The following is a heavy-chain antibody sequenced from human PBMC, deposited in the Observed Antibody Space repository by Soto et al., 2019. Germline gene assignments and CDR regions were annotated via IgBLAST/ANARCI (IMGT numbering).Heavy chain of an antibody. D-gene: IGHD2-15*01. Sequence: GGSLRLSCAASGFRFSGSDMHWVRQASGEGLEWVGRIKTKAENYATALAASVKGRFSLSRGDSKNTAYLEMNSLKTEDTAVYYCTRRDCSGGDCYSDFDYWGQGALVTVSS. V-gene: IGHV3-73*01. CDR1: GFRFSGSD. CDR3: TRRDCSGGDCYSDFDY. CDR2: IKTKAENYAT. J-gene: IGHJ4*02.